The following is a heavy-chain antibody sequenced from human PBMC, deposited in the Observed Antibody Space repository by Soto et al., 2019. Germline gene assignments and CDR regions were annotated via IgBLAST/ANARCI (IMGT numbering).Heavy chain of an antibody. CDR3: ARESEDLTSNFDY. V-gene: IGHV3-21*01. CDR1: GFTFTRYS. CDR2: ISSTTNYI. Sequence: PGWSLRLSCAASGFTFTRYSMNWVRQAPGKGLEWVSSISSTTNYIYYADSMKGRFTVSRDNAKNSVYLEKNSLSAEDTAVYYCARESEDLTSNFDYWGQGTLVTVSS. J-gene: IGHJ4*02.